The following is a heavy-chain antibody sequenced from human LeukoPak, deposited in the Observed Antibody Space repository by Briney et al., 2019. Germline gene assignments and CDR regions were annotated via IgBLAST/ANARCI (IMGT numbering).Heavy chain of an antibody. CDR2: TSNSSSYT. CDR1: GFTFSDYY. Sequence: VKPGRSLRLSGAAAGFTFSDYYMSWIRQPPGKGLEWVSYTSNSSSYTNYADSVKGRFTISRDNAKNSLYLQMNSQRAEDTAVYYCARGQDIVVVPAAMQGRWFDYWGQGTLVTVSS. D-gene: IGHD2-2*01. CDR3: ARGQDIVVVPAAMQGRWFDY. V-gene: IGHV3-11*06. J-gene: IGHJ4*02.